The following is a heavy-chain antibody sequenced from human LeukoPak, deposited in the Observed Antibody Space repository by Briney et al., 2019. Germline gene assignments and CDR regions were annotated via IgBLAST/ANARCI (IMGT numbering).Heavy chain of an antibody. Sequence: SETLSLTCTVSGGSITCGHYWGWIRQPPGKGLEWVGSMYYSASPYENPSLKSRVTISVDTSKNQFSLRLTSVTAADTAMYYCARYASGELRFEYWGRGTLVTVSS. CDR1: GGSITCGHY. CDR3: ARYASGELRFEY. CDR2: MYYSASP. V-gene: IGHV4-39*01. D-gene: IGHD1-26*01. J-gene: IGHJ4*02.